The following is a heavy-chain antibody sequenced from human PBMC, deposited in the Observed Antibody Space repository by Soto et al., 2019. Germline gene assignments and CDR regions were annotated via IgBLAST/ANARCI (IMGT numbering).Heavy chain of an antibody. V-gene: IGHV1-46*01. J-gene: IGHJ6*01. CDR3: ERFRVYGDYYYGMDV. CDR2: INPSGGST. D-gene: IGHD4-17*01. Sequence: ASVTVSCKASGYTFTGPYMHWVRLAPGQELGWLGIINPSGGSTSYAQKFQGRVTMTRDTSPSTVYMELSSLRSEDTAEYYCERFRVYGDYYYGMDVWGHWTTVTISS. CDR1: GYTFTGPY.